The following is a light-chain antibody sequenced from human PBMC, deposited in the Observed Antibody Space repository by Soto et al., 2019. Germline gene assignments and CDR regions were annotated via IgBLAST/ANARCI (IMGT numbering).Light chain of an antibody. J-gene: IGKJ1*01. CDR3: QQYYSYPQT. V-gene: IGKV1-5*01. CDR1: QTISSW. Sequence: DIQMTQSPSTLCGSVGDRVTITCRASQTISSWLAWYQQKPGKAPKLLIYAASTLQSGVPSRFSGSGSGTDFTLTISCLQSEDFATYYCQQYYSYPQTFGQGTKGDIK. CDR2: AAS.